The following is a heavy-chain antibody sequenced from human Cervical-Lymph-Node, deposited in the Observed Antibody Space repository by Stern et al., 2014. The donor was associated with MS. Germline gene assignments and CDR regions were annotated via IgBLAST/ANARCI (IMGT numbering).Heavy chain of an antibody. CDR2: IYYSGST. Sequence: VQLVESGPGLVKPSETLSLTCTVSGGSISSYYWSWIRQPPGKGLEWIGYIYYSGSTNYNPSLKSRVTISVDTSKNQFSLKLSSVTAADTAVYYCARGDYYDSSGYYCYFDYWGQGTLVTVSS. J-gene: IGHJ4*02. CDR1: GGSISSYY. D-gene: IGHD3-22*01. V-gene: IGHV4-59*01. CDR3: ARGDYYDSSGYYCYFDY.